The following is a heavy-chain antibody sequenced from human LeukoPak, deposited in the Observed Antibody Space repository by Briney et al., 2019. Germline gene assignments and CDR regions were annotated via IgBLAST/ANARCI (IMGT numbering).Heavy chain of an antibody. CDR1: GGTFSSYA. Sequence: SVKVSCKASGGTFSSYAISWVRQAPGQGLEWMGRTIPIFGTANYAQKFQGRVTITTDESTSTAYMELSSLRSEDTAVYYCARDLFVRITMIVEYGFDIWGQGTMVTVSS. D-gene: IGHD3-22*01. V-gene: IGHV1-69*05. J-gene: IGHJ3*02. CDR2: TIPIFGTA. CDR3: ARDLFVRITMIVEYGFDI.